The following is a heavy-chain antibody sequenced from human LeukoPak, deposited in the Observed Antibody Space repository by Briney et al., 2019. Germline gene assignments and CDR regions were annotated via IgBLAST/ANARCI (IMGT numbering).Heavy chain of an antibody. V-gene: IGHV4-34*01. CDR3: ARGRPDYYDSSGYSFGY. Sequence: PGGSLRLSCAASGFTFSSYAMSWVRQPPGKGLEWIGEINHSGSTNYNPSLKSRVTISVDTSKNQFSLKLSSVAAADTAVYYCARGRPDYYDSSGYSFGYWGQGTLVTVSS. J-gene: IGHJ4*02. CDR2: INHSGST. D-gene: IGHD3-22*01. CDR1: GFTFSSYA.